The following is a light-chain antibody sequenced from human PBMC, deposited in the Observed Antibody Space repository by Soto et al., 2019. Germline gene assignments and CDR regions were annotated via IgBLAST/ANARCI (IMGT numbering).Light chain of an antibody. CDR3: QTWDSSTVV. Sequence: SYELTQPPSVSVSPGQTASITCSGDKLGDKYACWYQQKPGQSPVLVIFQDTKRPSGSPERFSGSNSGNTATLTISGTQPLDEADYYCQTWDSSTVVFGGGTQLTVL. CDR2: QDT. V-gene: IGLV3-1*01. J-gene: IGLJ7*01. CDR1: KLGDKY.